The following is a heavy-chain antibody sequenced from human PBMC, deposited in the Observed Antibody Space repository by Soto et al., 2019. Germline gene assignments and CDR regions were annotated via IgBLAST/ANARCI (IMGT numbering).Heavy chain of an antibody. CDR3: ARDVTVGKKAAGLDY. J-gene: IGHJ4*02. CDR1: GFTFSSYG. Sequence: PGGSLRLSCAASGFTFSSYGMHWVRQAPGKGLEWVAVIWYDGSNKYYADSVKGRFTISRDNSKNTLYLQMNSLRAEDTAVYYCARDVTVGKKAAGLDYWGQGTLVTVSS. D-gene: IGHD1-26*01. CDR2: IWYDGSNK. V-gene: IGHV3-33*01.